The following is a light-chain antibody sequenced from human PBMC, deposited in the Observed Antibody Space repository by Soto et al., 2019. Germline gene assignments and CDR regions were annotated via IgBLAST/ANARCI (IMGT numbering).Light chain of an antibody. V-gene: IGLV1-47*01. CDR2: RNN. CDR3: AAWDDSLSVYV. Sequence: QSVLTQPPSVSAAPGQKVTISCSGSSSNIGGNSVSWYQQLPGTAPKLLIFRNNQRPSGVPDRFSDSKSGTSASLATSGLRSEDEADYYCAAWDDSLSVYVFGTGTKVTVL. CDR1: SSNIGGNS. J-gene: IGLJ1*01.